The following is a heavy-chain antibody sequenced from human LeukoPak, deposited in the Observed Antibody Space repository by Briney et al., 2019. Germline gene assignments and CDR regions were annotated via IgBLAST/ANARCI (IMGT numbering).Heavy chain of an antibody. CDR3: AKENNWNDGRFNYFDY. Sequence: PGGSLRLSCAASGFSFSNYAMSWVRQAPGMGLEWVSAISGSAGSTYYADSVKGRFTISRDNPKNTLYLQMNSLRAEDTAVYCCAKENNWNDGRFNYFDYWGQGTLVTVSS. V-gene: IGHV3-23*01. D-gene: IGHD1-20*01. CDR2: ISGSAGST. J-gene: IGHJ4*02. CDR1: GFSFSNYA.